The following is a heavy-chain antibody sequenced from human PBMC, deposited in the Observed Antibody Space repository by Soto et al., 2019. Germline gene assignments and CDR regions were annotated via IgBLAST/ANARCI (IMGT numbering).Heavy chain of an antibody. V-gene: IGHV3-30*03. D-gene: IGHD3-3*01. Sequence: AGSLRLSCAASGFILSTYGMHWVRQAPGKGLVWVAMISHDGNAQYYVDSVKGRFSVSRDTSKNTLHLHMNSLRSEDTGLYYWARDYDPSNWSNWFHPWGQGTLVTVSS. J-gene: IGHJ5*02. CDR3: ARDYDPSNWSNWFHP. CDR2: ISHDGNAQ. CDR1: GFILSTYG.